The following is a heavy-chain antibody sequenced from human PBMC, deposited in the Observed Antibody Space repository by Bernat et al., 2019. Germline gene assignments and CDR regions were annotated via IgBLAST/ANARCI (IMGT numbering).Heavy chain of an antibody. CDR1: DFTFTNAW. Sequence: EVQLVESGGGLIEPGGSLRLSCAVSDFTFTNAWMNCVRQAPGKGLEWVGRIKSETDGGTTDYPASVKGRFSISRDDSKTALYLQMNSLKTEDTAVYYCTTDRMHTSAWSEAFDIWGQVTMVTVSS. CDR3: TTDRMHTSAWSEAFDI. D-gene: IGHD6-19*01. V-gene: IGHV3-15*07. CDR2: IKSETDGGTT. J-gene: IGHJ3*02.